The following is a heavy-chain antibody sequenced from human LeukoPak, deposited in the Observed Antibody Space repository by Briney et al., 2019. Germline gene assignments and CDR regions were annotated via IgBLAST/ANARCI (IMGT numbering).Heavy chain of an antibody. Sequence: GGSLRLSCAASGFTFSSYWMSWVRQAPGKGLEWVANIKQDGSEKHYVDSVKDRLTISRDNAKNSLYLQMNSLRAEDTAVYYCASGYGSGSYYVGGPTCFDYWGQGTLVTVSS. J-gene: IGHJ4*02. CDR2: IKQDGSEK. V-gene: IGHV3-7*01. D-gene: IGHD3-10*01. CDR1: GFTFSSYW. CDR3: ASGYGSGSYYVGGPTCFDY.